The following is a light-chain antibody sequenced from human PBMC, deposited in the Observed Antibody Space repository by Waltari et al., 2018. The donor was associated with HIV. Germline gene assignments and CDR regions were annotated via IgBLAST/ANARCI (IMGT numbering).Light chain of an antibody. CDR1: SSDVGGYNF. CDR3: YSYTNSHTRV. V-gene: IGLV2-14*01. Sequence: QSALTQPTSVSGSPGQSITISCTGPSSDVGGYNFVSWYQQHPGKAPKLVIYEVTNRPSGVSNRFSGSKSGNTASLTISGLQAEDEADYYCYSYTNSHTRVFGTGTKVTVL. CDR2: EVT. J-gene: IGLJ1*01.